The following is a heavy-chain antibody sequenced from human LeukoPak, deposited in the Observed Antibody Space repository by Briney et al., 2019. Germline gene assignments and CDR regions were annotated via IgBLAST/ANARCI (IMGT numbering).Heavy chain of an antibody. V-gene: IGHV4-59*11. CDR3: ARDNAWYSH. J-gene: IGHJ4*02. D-gene: IGHD2-15*01. CDR1: GASMSGRY. Sequence: SETLSLTCTVSGASMSGRYWSWIRQPPGKGLEWIGSIYYSGSTTSNPSLKSRVTMSVDTSNNQFSLKLSSVTAADTAIYYCARDNAWYSHWGQGTLVTVSS. CDR2: IYYSGST.